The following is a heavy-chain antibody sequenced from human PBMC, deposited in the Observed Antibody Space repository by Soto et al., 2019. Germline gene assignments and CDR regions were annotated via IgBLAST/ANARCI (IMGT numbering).Heavy chain of an antibody. CDR2: ITDSSDTV. D-gene: IGHD3-3*01. V-gene: IGHV3-48*02. J-gene: IGHJ4*02. Sequence: GGSLRLSCVASGFSFSNYNMNWVRQAPGKGLEWVSYITDSSDTVHYADSVRGRFTISRDNAESSLYVQMNSLRDEDTAVYFCARDFGHGYYLDYWGRGTLVTVSS. CDR3: ARDFGHGYYLDY. CDR1: GFSFSNYN.